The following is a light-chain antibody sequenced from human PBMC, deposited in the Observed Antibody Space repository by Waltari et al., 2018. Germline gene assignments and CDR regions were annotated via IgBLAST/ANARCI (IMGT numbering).Light chain of an antibody. CDR3: QQSYSTPRT. J-gene: IGKJ2*01. Sequence: DIQMTQSPSSLSASVGDRVTITCRASQKISTYLNWYQQTPGKAPLLLIYAASTLQSGVPSRFSGSGSGTDFTLTISSLQPEDFATYYCQQSYSTPRTFGQGTKLEIK. CDR1: QKISTY. CDR2: AAS. V-gene: IGKV1-39*01.